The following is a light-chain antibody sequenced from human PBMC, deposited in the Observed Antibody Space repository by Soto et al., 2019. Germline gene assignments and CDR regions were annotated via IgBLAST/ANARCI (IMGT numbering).Light chain of an antibody. CDR1: SSDVGDYDY. CDR3: SSYTSSSTWV. V-gene: IGLV2-14*01. CDR2: DVT. J-gene: IGLJ3*02. Sequence: QSVLTQPASVSGSPGQSITISCTGTSSDVGDYDYVSWYQQHPGKAPKLMISDVTSRPSGVSKRFSGSKSGNTASLTISGLQAEDEADYYCSSYTSSSTWVFGGGTKLTVL.